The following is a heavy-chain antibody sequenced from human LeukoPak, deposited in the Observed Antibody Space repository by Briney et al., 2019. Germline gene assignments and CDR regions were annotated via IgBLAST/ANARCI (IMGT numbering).Heavy chain of an antibody. D-gene: IGHD2-2*02. CDR3: AREGELFQLLYP. CDR2: ISYSGST. Sequence: SETLSLTCTVFDGSISSNYWNWIRQLPGKGLEWVGFISYSGSTNYNPSLKSRVTISVDRSKNQFSLKLSSVTAADTAVYYCAREGELFQLLYPWGQGTLVTVSS. CDR1: DGSISSNY. V-gene: IGHV4-59*12. J-gene: IGHJ5*02.